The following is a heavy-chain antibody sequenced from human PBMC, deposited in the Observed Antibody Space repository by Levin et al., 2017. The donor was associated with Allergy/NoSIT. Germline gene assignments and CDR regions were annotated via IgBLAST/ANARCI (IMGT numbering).Heavy chain of an antibody. V-gene: IGHV4-31*03. Sequence: SETLSLTCTVSGGSISSGAGYWSWIRQHPGKGLEWIGYIFHSGTTYYNPSLKSRVTISGHTSTNQFSLRLSSVTAADTAVYYCVKLGRFRDHYYGLDVWGQGTTVTVSS. CDR3: VKLGRFRDHYYGLDV. J-gene: IGHJ6*02. D-gene: IGHD2-21*02. CDR1: GGSISSGAGY. CDR2: IFHSGTT.